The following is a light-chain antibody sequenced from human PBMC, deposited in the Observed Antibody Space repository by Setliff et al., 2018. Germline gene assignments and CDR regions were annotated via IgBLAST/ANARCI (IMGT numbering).Light chain of an antibody. Sequence: QSVLTQPPSVSGAPGQRITISCTGSSSNIEAGYDVHWYQQLPGTAPKLLISRNTNRPSGVPDRFSGSKSGTSVSLAITGLQADDEADYYCQSYDYKLTHYVFRTGTKVTVL. CDR2: RNT. V-gene: IGLV1-40*01. CDR1: SSNIEAGYD. J-gene: IGLJ1*01. CDR3: QSYDYKLTHYV.